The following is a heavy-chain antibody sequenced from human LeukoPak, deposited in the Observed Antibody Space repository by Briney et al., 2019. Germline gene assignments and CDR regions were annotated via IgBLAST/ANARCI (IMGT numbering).Heavy chain of an antibody. CDR1: GYRFTTYW. D-gene: IGHD3-22*01. V-gene: IGHV5-51*01. CDR3: ARRWSYYYDSSGYYSTYWYFDL. J-gene: IGHJ2*01. CDR2: IHPGDSDT. Sequence: GESLRISCKASGYRFTTYWIGWVRQMPGKGLEWMGAIHPGDSDTRYSPSSQGQVTISADKSISTASLQWSSLKASDTAMYYRARRWSYYYDSSGYYSTYWYFDLWGRGTLVTVSS.